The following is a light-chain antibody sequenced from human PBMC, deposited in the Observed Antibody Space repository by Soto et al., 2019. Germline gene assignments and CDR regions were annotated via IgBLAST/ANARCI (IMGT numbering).Light chain of an antibody. CDR2: AAS. Sequence: DIQMTQSPSSLSASVGDRVTIPCRASQSISTYLNWYQQKAGLAPKLLIYAASSLQSGVPSRFSGSGSGTDFTLTISSLQPEDFATYYCQQTYSTPPTFGQGTKVDIK. V-gene: IGKV1-39*01. J-gene: IGKJ1*01. CDR3: QQTYSTPPT. CDR1: QSISTY.